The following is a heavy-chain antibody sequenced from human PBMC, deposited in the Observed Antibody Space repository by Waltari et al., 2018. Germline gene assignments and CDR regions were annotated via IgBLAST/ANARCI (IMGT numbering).Heavy chain of an antibody. CDR2: INHSGRT. Sequence: QVQLQQWGAGLLKPSETLSLTCAVYGGSFSGYYWSWIRQPPGKGLEWIGEINHSGRTNSNPSRKSRVTISVDTSKNQFSLKLSSVTAADTAVYYCARGPRRYDYVWGSYVIDYWGQGTLVTVSS. J-gene: IGHJ4*02. CDR3: ARGPRRYDYVWGSYVIDY. CDR1: GGSFSGYY. V-gene: IGHV4-34*01. D-gene: IGHD3-16*01.